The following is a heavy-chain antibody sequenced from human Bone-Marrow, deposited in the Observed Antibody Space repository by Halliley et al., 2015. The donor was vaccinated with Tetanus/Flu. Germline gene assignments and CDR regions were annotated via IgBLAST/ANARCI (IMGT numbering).Heavy chain of an antibody. CDR2: IYYSGST. D-gene: IGHD6-19*01. Sequence: IGYIYYSGSTSYNPSLKSRVSISADTSKNQLSLKLKSVTAADTAIYYCVREYSSGWQPTTDYWGQGTLVTVSS. CDR3: VREYSSGWQPTTDY. J-gene: IGHJ4*02. V-gene: IGHV4-59*01.